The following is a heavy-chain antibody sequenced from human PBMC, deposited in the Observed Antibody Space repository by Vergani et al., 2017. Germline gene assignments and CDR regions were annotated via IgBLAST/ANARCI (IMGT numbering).Heavy chain of an antibody. J-gene: IGHJ5*02. CDR2: IHPSGGST. CDR1: GYTFTRYY. Sequence: QVQLVQSGAEVKKPGASVKVSCKACGYTFTRYYMHWVRQAPGQGLEWMGIIHPSGGSTSYAQKVQGRVTMTRDTSTSTVYMELSSLSTEDTAVYYCASDLSDDSSGYPPENWFDPWGQGTLVTVSS. D-gene: IGHD3-22*01. V-gene: IGHV1-46*01. CDR3: ASDLSDDSSGYPPENWFDP.